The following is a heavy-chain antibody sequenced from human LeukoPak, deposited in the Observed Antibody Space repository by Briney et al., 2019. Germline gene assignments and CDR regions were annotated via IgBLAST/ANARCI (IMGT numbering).Heavy chain of an antibody. CDR3: ARGGDYYDSSGPDY. V-gene: IGHV1-69*04. D-gene: IGHD3-22*01. CDR1: GGTFSSYA. CDR2: IIPILGIA. Sequence: SVKVSCTASGGTFSSYAISWVRQAPGQGLEWMGRIIPILGIANYAQKFQGRVTITADKSTSTAYMELSSLRSEDTAVYYCARGGDYYDSSGPDYWGQGTLVTVSS. J-gene: IGHJ4*02.